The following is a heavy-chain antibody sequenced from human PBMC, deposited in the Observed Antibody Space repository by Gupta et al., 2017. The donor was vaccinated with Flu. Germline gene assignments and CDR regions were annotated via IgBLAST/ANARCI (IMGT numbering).Heavy chain of an antibody. Sequence: EVQLVESGGALVQPGGSRRLSCQAPGSSFTNSWLLWFGQAPGKGLEWVANIKQDGSEKYYLDSVRGRFTISRDNAKDSLFLEMNSLRAEDTAVYYCARDGNVYAGDYFDYWGQGTLVTVSS. CDR1: GSSFTNSW. D-gene: IGHD4-23*01. J-gene: IGHJ4*02. V-gene: IGHV3-7*01. CDR2: IKQDGSEK. CDR3: ARDGNVYAGDYFDY.